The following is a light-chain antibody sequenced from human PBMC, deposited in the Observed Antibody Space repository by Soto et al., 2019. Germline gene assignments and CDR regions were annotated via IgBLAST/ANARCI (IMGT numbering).Light chain of an antibody. J-gene: IGLJ2*01. V-gene: IGLV1-44*01. CDR2: NND. CDR1: SSNIGANP. Sequence: QSGVTQPPPASGTPGQRVTISCSGSSSNIGANPINWYQQLPGTAPKLLIYNNDQRPSGVPDRFSASKSGTSASLAISGLQSEDEADYYCEAWDDSLYGAVLGGGTKLTVL. CDR3: EAWDDSLYGAV.